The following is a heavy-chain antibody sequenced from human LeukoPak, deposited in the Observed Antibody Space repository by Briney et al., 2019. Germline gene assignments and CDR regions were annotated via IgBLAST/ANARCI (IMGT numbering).Heavy chain of an antibody. Sequence: PSETLSLTCTVSGGSISSYYWSWIRQPPGKGLEWIGYIYYSGSTNYNPSLKSRVTISVDTSKNQFSLKLSSVTAADTAVYYCARLAHSRGSSWWGPSNDAFDIWGQGTMVTVSS. CDR3: ARLAHSRGSSWWGPSNDAFDI. CDR2: IYYSGST. D-gene: IGHD6-6*01. V-gene: IGHV4-59*01. CDR1: GGSISSYY. J-gene: IGHJ3*02.